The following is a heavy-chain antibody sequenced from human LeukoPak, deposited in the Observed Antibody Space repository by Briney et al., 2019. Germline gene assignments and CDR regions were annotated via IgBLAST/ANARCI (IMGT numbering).Heavy chain of an antibody. D-gene: IGHD5-12*01. CDR1: GASTSHFY. CDR3: ARSAEWLRNAFDI. CDR2: MHNSGSS. Sequence: SSETLSLSCTVSGASTSHFYWNWIRQPPGKGLEWIGYMHNSGSSKHSPSLKSRVTISIDTSMNQFSLQLTSVTAADTAIYYCARSAEWLRNAFDIWGQGTMVSVSS. J-gene: IGHJ3*02. V-gene: IGHV4-59*01.